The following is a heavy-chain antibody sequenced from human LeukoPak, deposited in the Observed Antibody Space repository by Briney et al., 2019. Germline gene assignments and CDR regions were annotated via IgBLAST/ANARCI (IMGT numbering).Heavy chain of an antibody. D-gene: IGHD3-10*01. V-gene: IGHV3-23*01. CDR1: GFTFSTYG. Sequence: GGSLRLSCAASGFTFSTYGMTWVRQAPGKGLEWVSAISGSAAATFYADSVKGRFTISRDNSEKAVYLQMNSLRAEDTAVYYCAKRGPASPESGKYYFDYWGQGALVTVSS. J-gene: IGHJ4*02. CDR3: AKRGPASPESGKYYFDY. CDR2: ISGSAAAT.